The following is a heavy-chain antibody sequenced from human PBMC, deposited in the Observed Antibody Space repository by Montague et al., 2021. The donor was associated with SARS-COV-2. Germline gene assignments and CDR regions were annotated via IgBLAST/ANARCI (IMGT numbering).Heavy chain of an antibody. J-gene: IGHJ4*02. CDR1: GFPFSSYW. CDR3: ARVGGSSWHFDY. CDR2: IKQDGSEK. V-gene: IGHV3-7*01. D-gene: IGHD6-13*01. Sequence: SMSLSCAASGFPFSSYWMSWVRQAPGKGLEWVANIKQDGSEKYYVDSVKGRFTISRDNAKNSLYLQMNSLRAEDTAVYYCARVGGSSWHFDYWGQGTLVTVSS.